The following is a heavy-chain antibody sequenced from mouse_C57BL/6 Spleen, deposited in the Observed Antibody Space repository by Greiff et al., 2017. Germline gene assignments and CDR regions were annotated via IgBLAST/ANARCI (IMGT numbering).Heavy chain of an antibody. J-gene: IGHJ2*01. Sequence: VQLQQSGAELARPGASVKLSCKASGYTFTSYGISWVKQRTGQGLEWIGEIYAISGNTYYNEKFKGKATLTADKSASTGYMELRSLTSEDSAVYFWVKLDDWGQGTTLTFSS. V-gene: IGHV1-81*01. CDR1: GYTFTSYG. CDR3: VKLDD. CDR2: IYAISGNT.